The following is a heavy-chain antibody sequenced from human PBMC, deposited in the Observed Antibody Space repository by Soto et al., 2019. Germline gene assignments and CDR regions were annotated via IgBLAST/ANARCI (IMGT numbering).Heavy chain of an antibody. CDR3: AHSRMKDDILTGYYQHPYNWFDP. D-gene: IGHD3-9*01. CDR2: IYWDDDK. Sequence: QITLKESGPPLVKPTQTLTLTCTFSGFSLSTSGVGVGWIRQPPGKALEWLALIYWDDDKRYSPSLKSRLTITKDTSKNQVVLTMTNMDPVDTATYYCAHSRMKDDILTGYYQHPYNWFDPWGQGTLVTVSS. J-gene: IGHJ5*02. CDR1: GFSLSTSGVG. V-gene: IGHV2-5*02.